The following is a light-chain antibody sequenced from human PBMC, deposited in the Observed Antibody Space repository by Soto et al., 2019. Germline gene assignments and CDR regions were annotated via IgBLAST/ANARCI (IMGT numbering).Light chain of an antibody. CDR2: DAS. V-gene: IGKV3-11*01. J-gene: IGKJ3*01. Sequence: DMVLTQSPATLSLSPGERATLSCRASQSISSYLAWYQQKPDQAPRLLIYDASNRATGIPARFSGSGSGTDITLTISSLEPEDFAVYYCHQRSTWPFTFGPGTKVDIK. CDR3: HQRSTWPFT. CDR1: QSISSY.